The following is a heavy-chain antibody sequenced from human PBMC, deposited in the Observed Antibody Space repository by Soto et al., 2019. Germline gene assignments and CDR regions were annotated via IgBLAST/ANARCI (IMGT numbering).Heavy chain of an antibody. CDR3: GGGGETGYDRLDY. Sequence: SETLSLTCTVSGGSISSSRYYWGWIRQPPGKGLEWIGYISYSGSTYYNPSLKSRVTISVDTSKNQFPVSLTSVTAADMAIYFCGGGGETGYDRLDYWAKGIRVTV. CDR2: ISYSGST. D-gene: IGHD5-12*01. V-gene: IGHV4-39*06. CDR1: GGSISSSRYY. J-gene: IGHJ4*02.